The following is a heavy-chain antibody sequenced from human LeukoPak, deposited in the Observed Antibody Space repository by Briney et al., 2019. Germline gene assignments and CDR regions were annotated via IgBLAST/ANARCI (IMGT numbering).Heavy chain of an antibody. CDR1: GGAIGSEGYY. D-gene: IGHD3-9*01. Sequence: SETLPLTCSVSGGAIGSEGYYWNWIRQHPGKGLEWIGYIYYSGSASYNPSLKSRVTISVDTSKNQFSLKLSSVTAADTAVYYCARSGALTGYLYWGQGTLVTVSS. V-gene: IGHV4-61*08. J-gene: IGHJ4*02. CDR2: IYYSGSA. CDR3: ARSGALTGYLY.